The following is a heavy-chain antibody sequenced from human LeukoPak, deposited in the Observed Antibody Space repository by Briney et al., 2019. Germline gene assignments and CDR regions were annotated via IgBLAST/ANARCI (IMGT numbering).Heavy chain of an antibody. J-gene: IGHJ5*02. V-gene: IGHV1-2*02. Sequence: ASVKVSCKASGYTFTGYYMHWVRQAPGQGLEWMGWINPNSGGTNYAQKFQGRVTMTRDTSISTAYMELSRLRSDDTAVYYCARDHTSFWSGYYPNWFDPWGQGTLVTVSS. CDR3: ARDHTSFWSGYYPNWFDP. CDR1: GYTFTGYY. CDR2: INPNSGGT. D-gene: IGHD3-3*01.